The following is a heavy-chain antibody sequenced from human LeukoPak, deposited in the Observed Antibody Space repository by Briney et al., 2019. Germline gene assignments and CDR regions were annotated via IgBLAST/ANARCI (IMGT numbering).Heavy chain of an antibody. V-gene: IGHV3-66*04. CDR1: GFSFTTND. Sequence: GGSLRLSCTASGFSFTTNDMNWVRQAPGKGPEWVALIYISGITKYADSVQGRFTISRDNSKSTLYLQMNSLRAEDTVVYYCAKRSPPYWGQGTLVTVSS. D-gene: IGHD3-10*01. J-gene: IGHJ4*02. CDR3: AKRSPPY. CDR2: IYISGIT.